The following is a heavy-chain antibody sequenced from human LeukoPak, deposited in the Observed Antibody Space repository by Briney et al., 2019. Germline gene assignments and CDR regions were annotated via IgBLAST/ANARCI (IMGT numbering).Heavy chain of an antibody. J-gene: IGHJ6*03. Sequence: SVKVSCKASGYTFTSFYMHWVRQAPGQGLEWMGGIIPIFGTANYAQKFQGRVTITADESTSTTYMELSSLRSEDTAVYYCASSGRFGELGSYMDVWGKGTTVTVSS. V-gene: IGHV1-69*13. CDR2: IIPIFGTA. CDR3: ASSGRFGELGSYMDV. D-gene: IGHD3-10*01. CDR1: GYTFTSFY.